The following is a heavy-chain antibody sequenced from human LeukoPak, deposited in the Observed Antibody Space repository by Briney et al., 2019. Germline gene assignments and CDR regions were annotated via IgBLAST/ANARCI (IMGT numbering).Heavy chain of an antibody. J-gene: IGHJ5*02. CDR2: IYYSGST. Sequence: SETLSLTCTVSGGSISSYYWSWIRQPPGKGLEWIGYIYYSGSTNYNPSLKSRVTISVDTSKNQFSLKLTSVTAADTAVYYCARDRYYDILTGYSTNWFDPWGQGTLVTVSS. V-gene: IGHV4-59*01. CDR3: ARDRYYDILTGYSTNWFDP. D-gene: IGHD3-9*01. CDR1: GGSISSYY.